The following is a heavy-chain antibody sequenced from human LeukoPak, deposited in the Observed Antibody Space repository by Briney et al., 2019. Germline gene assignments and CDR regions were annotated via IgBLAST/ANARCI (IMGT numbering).Heavy chain of an antibody. Sequence: PSETLSLTCTVSGDSISSYYWNWIRQPAAKGLEWLGRIYASGYTEYNPSLQTRVTMSVDTSKNEFSLKVDTVTAADTAVYFCARNPIVTGTYFDSWGQGVLVTVSS. D-gene: IGHD3-10*01. CDR3: ARNPIVTGTYFDS. J-gene: IGHJ4*02. V-gene: IGHV4-4*07. CDR2: IYASGYT. CDR1: GDSISSYY.